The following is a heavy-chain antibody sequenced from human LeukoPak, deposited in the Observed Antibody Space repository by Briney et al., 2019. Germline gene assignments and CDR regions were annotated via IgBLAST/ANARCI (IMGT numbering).Heavy chain of an antibody. V-gene: IGHV3-23*01. CDR1: GFTFSTYA. CDR3: AREAVGFDY. CDR2: ISGSGGGT. J-gene: IGHJ4*02. D-gene: IGHD1-26*01. Sequence: GGSLRLSCAASGFTFSTYAMSWVRQAAGKGLEWVSLISGSGGGTYYADSVKGRFTISRDNSKNTLYLQLNSLRVEDTALYHCAREAVGFDYWGQGTLVTVSS.